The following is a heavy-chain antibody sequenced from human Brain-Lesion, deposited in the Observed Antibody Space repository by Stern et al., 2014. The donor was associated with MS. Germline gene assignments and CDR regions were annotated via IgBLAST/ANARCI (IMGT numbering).Heavy chain of an antibody. CDR1: GGSISSGDNY. J-gene: IGHJ4*02. V-gene: IGHV4-30-4*01. D-gene: IGHD4-17*01. CDR2: IHYSGGT. Sequence: QVQLMESGPGLVKPSQTLSLTCTVSGGSISSGDNYWSWIRQPPGKGPEWIGDIHYSGGTYFNPSLKSRATISADTSKNQFSLKLNSMTAADTAVYYCARVPDYGDAFFDYWGQGILVTVSS. CDR3: ARVPDYGDAFFDY.